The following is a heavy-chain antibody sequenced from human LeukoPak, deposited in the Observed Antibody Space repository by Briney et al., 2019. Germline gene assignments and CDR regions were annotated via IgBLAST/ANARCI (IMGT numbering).Heavy chain of an antibody. CDR1: DGSINSYY. CDR2: IYYSGST. D-gene: IGHD3-22*01. V-gene: IGHV4-59*01. Sequence: SETLSLTCSVSDGSINSYYWSWIRQPPGKGLEWIGYIYYSGSTNYNPSLKSRVTISVDTSKNQFSLKLSSVTAADTAVYYCARVRGDPTGSYDSSGYYFFSWFDPWGQGTLVTVSS. CDR3: ARVRGDPTGSYDSSGYYFFSWFDP. J-gene: IGHJ5*02.